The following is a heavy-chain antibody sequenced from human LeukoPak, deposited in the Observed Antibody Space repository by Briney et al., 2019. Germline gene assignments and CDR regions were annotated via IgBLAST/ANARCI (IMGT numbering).Heavy chain of an antibody. D-gene: IGHD3-10*01. Sequence: GGSLRLSCAASGFTFSSYNMNWVRQAPGKGLEWVAVISYDGSNKYYADSVKGRFTISRDNSKNTLYLQMNSLRAEDTAVYYCARDRGPYGSGSPRLDYWGQGTLVTVSS. V-gene: IGHV3-30-3*01. CDR2: ISYDGSNK. CDR3: ARDRGPYGSGSPRLDY. J-gene: IGHJ4*02. CDR1: GFTFSSYN.